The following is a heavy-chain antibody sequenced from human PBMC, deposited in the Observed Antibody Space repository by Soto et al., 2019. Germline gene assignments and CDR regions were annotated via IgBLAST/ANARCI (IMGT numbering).Heavy chain of an antibody. J-gene: IGHJ4*02. CDR2: IWYDGSNK. CDR1: GFTFSSYG. D-gene: IGHD6-6*01. Sequence: PGGSLRLSCAASGFTFSSYGMHWVRQAPGKGLEWVAVIWYDGSNKYYADSVKGRFTISRDNSKNTLYLQMNSLRAEDTAVYYCARDRGGSNRWYSSSSRGFDYWGQGTLVTVSS. V-gene: IGHV3-33*01. CDR3: ARDRGGSNRWYSSSSRGFDY.